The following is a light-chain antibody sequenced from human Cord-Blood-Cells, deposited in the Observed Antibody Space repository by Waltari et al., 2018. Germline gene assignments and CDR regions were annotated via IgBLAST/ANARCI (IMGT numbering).Light chain of an antibody. J-gene: IGLJ1*01. CDR3: SSYAGSNNFV. V-gene: IGLV2-8*01. Sequence: QSALTPPPSASGSPGQSVTISCTGPSSHVGSYHYVSWYQQHPGKAPKLMIYEVSKRHSGVPDRFSGSKSGNTASLTVSGLQAEDEADYYCSSYAGSNNFVFGTGTKVTVL. CDR1: SSHVGSYHY. CDR2: EVS.